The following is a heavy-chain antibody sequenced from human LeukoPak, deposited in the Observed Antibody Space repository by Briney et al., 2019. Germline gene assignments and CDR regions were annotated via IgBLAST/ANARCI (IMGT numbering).Heavy chain of an antibody. D-gene: IGHD3-3*01. CDR1: GGSISSGGYS. CDR3: ARDPRGVIDV. V-gene: IGHV4-30-2*01. CDR2: IYHSGST. Sequence: SETLSLTCAVSGGSISSGGYSWSWLRQPPGKGLEWIGYIYHSGSTYYNPSLKSRVTISVDRSKNQFSLKLSSVTAADTAVYYCARDPRGVIDVWGQGTLVTVSS. J-gene: IGHJ4*02.